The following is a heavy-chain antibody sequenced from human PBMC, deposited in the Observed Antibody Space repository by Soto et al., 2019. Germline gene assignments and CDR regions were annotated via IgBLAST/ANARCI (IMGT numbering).Heavy chain of an antibody. CDR3: ASWLKGPDIGNYYHGTDV. J-gene: IGHJ6*02. V-gene: IGHV1-69*12. Sequence: QVQLVQSGAEVKKPGSSVKVSCKASGGAFSDYAFSWVRQAPGQGLEWLGGIMPIFGAPDYAQKFQGRVTITADEFTRNADMETNSLRSENTAVYYCASWLKGPDIGNYYHGTDVWGQGTTVTVS. CDR2: IMPIFGAP. D-gene: IGHD2-15*01. CDR1: GGAFSDYA.